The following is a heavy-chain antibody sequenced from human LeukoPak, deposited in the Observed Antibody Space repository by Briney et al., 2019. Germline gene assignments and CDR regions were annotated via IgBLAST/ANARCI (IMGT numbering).Heavy chain of an antibody. CDR3: ARDLKRGYSSGRYSWGTGSSNDY. V-gene: IGHV1-18*01. J-gene: IGHJ4*02. CDR1: GYTFSING. Sequence: ASVKVSCKASGYTFSINGITWVRQAPGQGLEWMGWISAYNGNRNYEQTLSVRVTITTDTSTSTAYMELRSMRSDDTDVYYCARDLKRGYSSGRYSWGTGSSNDYWGQGTLVTVSS. D-gene: IGHD6-19*01. CDR2: ISAYNGNR.